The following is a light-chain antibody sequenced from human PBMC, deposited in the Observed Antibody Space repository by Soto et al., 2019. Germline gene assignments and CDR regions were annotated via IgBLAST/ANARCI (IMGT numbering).Light chain of an antibody. J-gene: IGKJ1*01. Sequence: EILMTQSPASLSVSAGERVTLSCRASQSVRSNLAWYQQKPGQSPRLLIYAASTRATGLPARFTGSGSGTEFTLTISSLQSEDFAVYFCQQYNDWPPPFGQGAKVEI. CDR2: AAS. CDR3: QQYNDWPPP. V-gene: IGKV3-15*01. CDR1: QSVRSN.